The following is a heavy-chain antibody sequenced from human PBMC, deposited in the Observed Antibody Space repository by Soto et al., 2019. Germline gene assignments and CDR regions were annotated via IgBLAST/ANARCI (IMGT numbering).Heavy chain of an antibody. CDR3: ARGAGARKELEYYFDY. V-gene: IGHV5-51*01. CDR2: IYPGDSDT. D-gene: IGHD1-26*01. J-gene: IGHJ4*02. CDR1: GYSFTSYW. Sequence: PGESLKISCKGSGYSFTSYWIGWVRQMPGKGLEWMGIIYPGDSDTRYSPSFQGQVTISADKSISTAYLQWSSLKASDTAMYYCARGAGARKELEYYFDYWGQGTLVTVSS.